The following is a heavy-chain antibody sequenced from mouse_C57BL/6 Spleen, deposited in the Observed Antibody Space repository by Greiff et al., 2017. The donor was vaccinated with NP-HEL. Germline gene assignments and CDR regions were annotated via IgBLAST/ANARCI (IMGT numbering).Heavy chain of an antibody. Sequence: EVMLVESGGDLVKPGGSLKLSCAASGFTFSSYGMSWVRQTPDKRLEWVATISSGGSYTYYPDSVKGRFTISRDNAKNTLYLQMSSLKSEDTAMYYWERQDGDYAMDYWGQGTSVTVSS. V-gene: IGHV5-6*02. J-gene: IGHJ4*01. CDR1: GFTFSSYG. D-gene: IGHD2-3*01. CDR2: ISSGGSYT. CDR3: ERQDGDYAMDY.